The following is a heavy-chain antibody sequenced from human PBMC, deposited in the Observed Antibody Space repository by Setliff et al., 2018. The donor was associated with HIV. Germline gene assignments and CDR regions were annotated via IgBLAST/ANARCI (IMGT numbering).Heavy chain of an antibody. Sequence: GGSLRLSCAASGFTFSSYAMHWVRQAPGKGLEYVSAISSNGGSTYYADSVKGRFTISRDNSKNTLYLQMNSLRAEDTAVYYCAKDLRIAAAGVPMDVWGKGTTVTVSS. D-gene: IGHD6-13*01. CDR3: AKDLRIAAAGVPMDV. CDR1: GFTFSSYA. CDR2: ISSNGGST. J-gene: IGHJ6*03. V-gene: IGHV3-64*02.